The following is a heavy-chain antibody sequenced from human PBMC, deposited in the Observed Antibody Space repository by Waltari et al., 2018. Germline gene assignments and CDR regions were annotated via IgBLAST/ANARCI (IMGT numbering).Heavy chain of an antibody. Sequence: QVQLQESGPGLVKPSETLSLTCAVSGYSISSGYYWGWLRQPPGKGLEWIGSIYHSGSTYYNPSLKSRVTISVDTSKNQFSLKLSSVTAADTAVYYCARTAVARLNDAFDIWGQGTMVTVSS. J-gene: IGHJ3*02. CDR3: ARTAVARLNDAFDI. D-gene: IGHD6-19*01. V-gene: IGHV4-38-2*01. CDR1: GYSISSGYY. CDR2: IYHSGST.